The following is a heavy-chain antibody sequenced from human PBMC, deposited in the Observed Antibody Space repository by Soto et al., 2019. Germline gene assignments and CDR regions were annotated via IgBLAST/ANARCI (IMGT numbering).Heavy chain of an antibody. J-gene: IGHJ3*02. Sequence: QVQLVQSGAEVKKPGASVKVSCKASGYTFISYDLNWVRQATGQGLEWMGWMKPNSGNTGYAQNLQGRVTMTRNTSISTAYMELSSLRSEDTAVYYCARAYLGVGDAFDIWGQGTMVTVSS. CDR1: GYTFISYD. CDR3: ARAYLGVGDAFDI. D-gene: IGHD3-16*01. CDR2: MKPNSGNT. V-gene: IGHV1-8*01.